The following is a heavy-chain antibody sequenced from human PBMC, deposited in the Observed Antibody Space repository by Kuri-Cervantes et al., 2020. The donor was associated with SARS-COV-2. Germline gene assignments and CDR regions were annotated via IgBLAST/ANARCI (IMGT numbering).Heavy chain of an antibody. CDR2: INTHSGGT. V-gene: IGHV1-2*02. CDR3: ALGYEFWSGYDRRDYYFDY. Sequence: ASVKVSCKASGYTFTDYYLHWVRQAPGQGLEWIGWINTHSGGTNFADHYQGRVIMTRDTCISAAYMELSSLRSVDTDVYYCALGYEFWSGYDRRDYYFDYWGQGTLVTVSS. D-gene: IGHD3-3*01. CDR1: GYTFTDYY. J-gene: IGHJ4*02.